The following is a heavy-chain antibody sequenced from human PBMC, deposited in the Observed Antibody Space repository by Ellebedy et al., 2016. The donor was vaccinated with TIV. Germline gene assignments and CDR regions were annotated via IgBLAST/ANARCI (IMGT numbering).Heavy chain of an antibody. J-gene: IGHJ4*02. D-gene: IGHD6-13*01. CDR3: TKDSGFVAAAGTGY. CDR1: GFTFSSYA. Sequence: GESLKISCAASGFTFSSYAMSWVRQAPGKGLEWVSGISGFEQSTHYADSVEGRFAISRDKSKNTLYLQMNSLRVEDTDVYYCTKDSGFVAAAGTGYWGQGTLVTVSS. CDR2: ISGFEQST. V-gene: IGHV3-23*01.